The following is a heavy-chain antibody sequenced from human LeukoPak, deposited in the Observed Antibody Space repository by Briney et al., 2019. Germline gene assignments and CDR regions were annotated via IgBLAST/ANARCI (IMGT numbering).Heavy chain of an antibody. CDR1: GFTFSSYG. J-gene: IGHJ3*02. CDR2: IWYDGSNK. V-gene: IGHV3-33*08. Sequence: PGRSLRLSCAASGFTFSSYGMHWVRQAPGKGLEWVAVIWYDGSNKYYADSVKGRFTISRDNSKNTLYLQMNSLRAEDTAVYYCARDAGRSYPLYDTFDIWGQGTMVTVSS. CDR3: ARDAGRSYPLYDTFDI. D-gene: IGHD1-26*01.